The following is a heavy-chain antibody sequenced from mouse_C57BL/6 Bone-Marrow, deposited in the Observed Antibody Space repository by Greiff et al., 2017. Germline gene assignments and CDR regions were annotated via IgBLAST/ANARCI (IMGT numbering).Heavy chain of an antibody. CDR3: ARSIFAY. J-gene: IGHJ3*01. CDR2: IWSGGIT. CDR1: GFSLTSYG. Sequence: VQLQQSGPGLVQPSQSLSITCTVSGFSLTSYGVHWVRQSPGKGLEWLGVIWSGGITDYNAAFISRLSISKDNSKSQVFFKMNSLQADDTAIYYCARSIFAYWGQGTLVTVSA. V-gene: IGHV2-2*01.